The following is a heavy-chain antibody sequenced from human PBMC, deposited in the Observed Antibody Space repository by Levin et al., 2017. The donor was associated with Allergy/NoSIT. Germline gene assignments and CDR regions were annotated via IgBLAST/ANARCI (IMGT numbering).Heavy chain of an antibody. J-gene: IGHJ4*02. CDR1: GFTFSSHW. CDR2: INADGSST. V-gene: IGHV3-74*03. D-gene: IGHD3-16*02. CDR3: VRDYHEFDY. Sequence: GGSLRLSCVASGFTFSSHWMHWVRQAPGKGLVWVSHINADGSSTTYADSVKGRFTISRDNAKNTLYLQMNSLSAEDTAMYYCVRDYHEFDYWGQGTLVTVSS.